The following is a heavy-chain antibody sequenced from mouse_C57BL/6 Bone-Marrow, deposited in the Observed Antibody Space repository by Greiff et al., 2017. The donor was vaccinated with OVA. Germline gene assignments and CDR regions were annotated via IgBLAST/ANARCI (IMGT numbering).Heavy chain of an antibody. CDR3: ARERSIYYGSRYYYAMDY. CDR2: INPSNGGT. D-gene: IGHD1-1*01. Sequence: QVQLQQSGTELVKPGASVKLSCKASGYTFTSSWMHWVKQRPGQGLEWIGNINPSNGGTTYNEKFKSKATLTVDKSSSTAYMQLSSLTSEDSAVYYCARERSIYYGSRYYYAMDYWGQGTSVTVSS. CDR1: GYTFTSSW. V-gene: IGHV1-53*01. J-gene: IGHJ4*01.